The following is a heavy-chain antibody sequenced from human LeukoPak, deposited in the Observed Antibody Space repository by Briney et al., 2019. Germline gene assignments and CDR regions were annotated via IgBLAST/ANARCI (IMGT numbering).Heavy chain of an antibody. J-gene: IGHJ4*02. CDR2: ISGSGGST. CDR1: GFTFSTYG. Sequence: GGTLRLSCEASGFTFSTYGMSWVRQAPGKGLEWVSAISGSGGSTYYADSVKGRVTISRDNSKNTLYLQMNSLRAEDTAVYYCAKGGRPYDYWGQGTLVTVSS. V-gene: IGHV3-23*01. D-gene: IGHD3-10*01. CDR3: AKGGRPYDY.